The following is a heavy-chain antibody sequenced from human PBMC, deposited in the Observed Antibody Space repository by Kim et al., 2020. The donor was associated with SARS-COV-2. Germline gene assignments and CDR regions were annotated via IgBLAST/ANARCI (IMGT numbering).Heavy chain of an antibody. CDR3: ARGSVVLRFLEWLHIDY. J-gene: IGHJ4*02. D-gene: IGHD3-3*01. Sequence: SVKVSCKASGGTFSSYAISWVRQAPGQGLEWMGGIIPIFGTANYAQKFQGRVTITADESTSTAYMELSSLRSEDTAVYYCARGSVVLRFLEWLHIDYWDQGTLVTVSS. CDR2: IIPIFGTA. V-gene: IGHV1-69*13. CDR1: GGTFSSYA.